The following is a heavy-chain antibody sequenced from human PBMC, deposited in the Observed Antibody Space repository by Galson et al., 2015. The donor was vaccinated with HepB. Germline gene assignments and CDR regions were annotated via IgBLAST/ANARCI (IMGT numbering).Heavy chain of an antibody. CDR2: ISSSSSTI. D-gene: IGHD6-19*01. CDR3: ARDLSLGSGWLKKPEDY. J-gene: IGHJ4*02. V-gene: IGHV3-48*02. Sequence: SLRLSCAASGFTFSSYSMNWVRQAPGKGLEWVSYISSSSSTIYYADSVKGRFTISRDNAKNSLYLQMNSLRDEDTAVYYCARDLSLGSGWLKKPEDYWGQGTLVTVSS. CDR1: GFTFSSYS.